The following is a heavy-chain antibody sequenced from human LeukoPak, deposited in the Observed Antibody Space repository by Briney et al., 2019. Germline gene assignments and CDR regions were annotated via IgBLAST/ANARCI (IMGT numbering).Heavy chain of an antibody. J-gene: IGHJ4*02. V-gene: IGHV5-51*01. Sequence: GESLKISCKGSGYSFTSYWIGWVRQMPGKGLEWMGIIYPGDSDTRYSPSFQGQVTISADKSISTAYLQWSSLKASDTAMYYCARHITIFGVVIDRWGQGTLVTVSS. CDR2: IYPGDSDT. D-gene: IGHD3-3*01. CDR1: GYSFTSYW. CDR3: ARHITIFGVVIDR.